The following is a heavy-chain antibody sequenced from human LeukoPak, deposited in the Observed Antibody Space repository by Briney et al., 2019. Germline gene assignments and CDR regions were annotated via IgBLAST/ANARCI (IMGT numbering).Heavy chain of an antibody. Sequence: SETLSLTCTVSGGSISSSSYSWGWIRQPPGKGLEWIGSIYYSGSTYYNPSLKSRVTISVDASKNQFSLKLSSVTAADTAVYYCASLGIAVAGKDYWGQGTLVTVSS. CDR2: IYYSGST. CDR1: GGSISSSSYS. V-gene: IGHV4-39*01. J-gene: IGHJ4*02. CDR3: ASLGIAVAGKDY. D-gene: IGHD6-19*01.